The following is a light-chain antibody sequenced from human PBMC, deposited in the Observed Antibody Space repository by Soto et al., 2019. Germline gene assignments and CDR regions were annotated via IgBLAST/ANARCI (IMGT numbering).Light chain of an antibody. CDR3: QQYSNWPPIT. CDR1: QTVIHN. Sequence: IVLTQSPATLSSFPGDRVTLSCRASQTVIHNYLAWHQQKPGQTPRLLVYGASNRATGIPARFSGSGSGTEFTLTISSLQSEDFAVYYCQQYSNWPPITFGQGTRLEIK. V-gene: IGKV3D-15*01. CDR2: GAS. J-gene: IGKJ5*01.